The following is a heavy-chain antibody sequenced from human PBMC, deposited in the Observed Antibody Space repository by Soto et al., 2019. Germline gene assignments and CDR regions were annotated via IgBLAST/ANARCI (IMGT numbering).Heavy chain of an antibody. Sequence: SETLSLTCTVSGGSVSSSSYYWGWVRQPPGKGLEWIGSVYYSGSTYYNPSLESRVTISVDTSKSQFSLKLSSVTAADTAVYYCARGERDILTGYYNNWFDPWGQGTLVTVSS. J-gene: IGHJ5*02. CDR1: GGSVSSSSYY. CDR3: ARGERDILTGYYNNWFDP. CDR2: VYYSGST. V-gene: IGHV4-39*07. D-gene: IGHD3-9*01.